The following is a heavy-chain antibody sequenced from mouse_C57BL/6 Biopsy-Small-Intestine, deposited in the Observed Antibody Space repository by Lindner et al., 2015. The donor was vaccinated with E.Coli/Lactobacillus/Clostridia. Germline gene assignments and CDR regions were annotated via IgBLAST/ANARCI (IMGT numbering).Heavy chain of an antibody. CDR1: GYTFTTYY. D-gene: IGHD2-12*01. CDR2: INPSGGYT. Sequence: SVKVSCKASGYTFTTYYIHWVRQAPGQGLEWMGIINPSGGYTTYAQTLQGRVTMTRDTSTSTVYMELNSLRSEDTAVYYCARASYDFWSDFDYWGQGTLVTVSS. V-gene: IGHV1-59*01. J-gene: IGHJ4*01. CDR3: ARASYDFWSDFDY.